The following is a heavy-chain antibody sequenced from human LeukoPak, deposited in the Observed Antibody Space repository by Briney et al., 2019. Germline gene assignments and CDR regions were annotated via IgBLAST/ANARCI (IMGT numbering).Heavy chain of an antibody. J-gene: IGHJ5*02. CDR1: GYTLTGYY. Sequence: ASVKVSCKASGYTLTGYYMHWVRQAPGQGLEWMGWINPNSGGTNYAQKFQGRVTMTRDTSISTAYMELSRLRSDDTAVYYCAREVAVAGGWFDPWGQGTLVTVSS. D-gene: IGHD6-19*01. CDR3: AREVAVAGGWFDP. V-gene: IGHV1-2*02. CDR2: INPNSGGT.